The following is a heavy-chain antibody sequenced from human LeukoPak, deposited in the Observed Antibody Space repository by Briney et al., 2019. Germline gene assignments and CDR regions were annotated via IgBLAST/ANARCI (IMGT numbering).Heavy chain of an antibody. CDR1: GFTFSSYG. Sequence: GESLKISCAASGFTFSSYGMHWVRQAPGQGLEWVAVISYDGSNKYYADSVKGRFTLSRDNSKNTLYLQMNSLRAEDTAVYHCAKDRDSSGYFVFDHWGQGTLVTVSS. CDR2: ISYDGSNK. D-gene: IGHD3-22*01. V-gene: IGHV3-30*18. J-gene: IGHJ4*02. CDR3: AKDRDSSGYFVFDH.